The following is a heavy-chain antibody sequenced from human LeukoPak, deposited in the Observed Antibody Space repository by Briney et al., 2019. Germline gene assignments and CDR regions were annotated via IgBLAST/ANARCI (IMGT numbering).Heavy chain of an antibody. D-gene: IGHD3-16*01. J-gene: IGHJ6*03. CDR1: GGTFKNFA. CDR3: ARGGHRYNYGSEWGSWGAYYYYYYMDV. V-gene: IGHV1-69*01. Sequence: GSSVKVSCKVSGGTFKNFAINWVRQAPGQGLEWMGGIIPLFGAAKYAQKFQGRVTITADEYTSTAYMDLSSLSSEDTAVYYCARGGHRYNYGSEWGSWGAYYYYYYMDVWGKGTTVTVSS. CDR2: IIPLFGAA.